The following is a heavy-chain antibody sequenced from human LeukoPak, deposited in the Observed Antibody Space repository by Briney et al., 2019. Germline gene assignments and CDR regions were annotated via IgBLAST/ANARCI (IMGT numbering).Heavy chain of an antibody. CDR1: GGTFSSYA. Sequence: ASVKVSCKASGGTFSSYAISWVRQAPGQGLEWMGWIIPILGIANYAQKFQGRVTITADKSTSTAYMELSSLRSEDTAVYYCATQGGDIVVVPAAHFDYWGQGTLVTVSS. V-gene: IGHV1-69*10. D-gene: IGHD2-2*01. CDR2: IIPILGIA. CDR3: ATQGGDIVVVPAAHFDY. J-gene: IGHJ4*02.